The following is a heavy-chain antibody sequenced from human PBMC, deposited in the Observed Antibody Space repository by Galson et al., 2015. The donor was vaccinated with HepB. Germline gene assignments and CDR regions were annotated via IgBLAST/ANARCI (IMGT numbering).Heavy chain of an antibody. V-gene: IGHV5-10-1*01. CDR3: ARQPNDPYCSGGSCYSGE. D-gene: IGHD2-15*01. J-gene: IGHJ4*02. CDR2: IDPSDSET. Sequence: QSGAEVKKPGESLRISCKGSGYSFTSYWISWVRQMPGKGLEWMGRIDPSDSETNYSPSFQGHVTMSADKSISTAYLQWSSLKASDTAMYYCARQPNDPYCSGGSCYSGEWGQGTLVAVSS. CDR1: GYSFTSYW.